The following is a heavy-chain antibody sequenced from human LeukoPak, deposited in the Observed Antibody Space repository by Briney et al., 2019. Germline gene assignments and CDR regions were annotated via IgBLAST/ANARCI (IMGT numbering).Heavy chain of an antibody. CDR3: ARSRYSGRYYSYYYYMDV. Sequence: ASVKVSCKASGYTFTSYGISWVRQAPGQGLEWMGWISAYNGNTNYAQKLQGRVTMTTDTSTSTAYMELRSLRSDDTAGYYCARSRYSGRYYSYYYYMDVWGKGTTVTVSS. J-gene: IGHJ6*03. CDR1: GYTFTSYG. V-gene: IGHV1-18*01. CDR2: ISAYNGNT. D-gene: IGHD1-26*01.